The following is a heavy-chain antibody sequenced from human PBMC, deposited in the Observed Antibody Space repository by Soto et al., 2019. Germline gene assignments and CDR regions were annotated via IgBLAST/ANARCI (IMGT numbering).Heavy chain of an antibody. CDR2: IYYSGST. D-gene: IGHD2-2*01. V-gene: IGHV4-39*01. CDR1: GSPISSSCYQ. Sequence: SETLSLTCTVSGSPISSSCYQWAWIRYPPGKGLEWIGSIYYSGSTYYNPSLKSRVTISVDTSKNQFSLKLSSVTAADTAVYYCARRGTSKRAVYYYGMDVWGQGTTVT. J-gene: IGHJ6*02. CDR3: ARRGTSKRAVYYYGMDV.